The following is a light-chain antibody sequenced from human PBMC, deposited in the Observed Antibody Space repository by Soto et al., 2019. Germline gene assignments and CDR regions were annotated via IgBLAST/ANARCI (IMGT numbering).Light chain of an antibody. CDR1: QSVSNY. J-gene: IGKJ4*01. CDR3: QHRANVVS. Sequence: EIVLTQSPATLSLSPGDRATLSCRASQSVSNYLAWYQQKPGQVPKLLIYDTFHVAPGIPVRFSGSGFGTDFTLTISSLESDDFAVYYCQHRANVVSFGGGTKMEIK. CDR2: DTF. V-gene: IGKV3-11*01.